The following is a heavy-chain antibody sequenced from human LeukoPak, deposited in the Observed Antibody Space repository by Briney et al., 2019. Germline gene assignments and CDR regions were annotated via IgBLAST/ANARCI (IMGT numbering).Heavy chain of an antibody. J-gene: IGHJ6*03. D-gene: IGHD3-3*01. CDR3: ARGSTYYDFWSGYYRGYYYYYMDV. Sequence: PSETLSLTCAVYGGSFSGYYWSWIRQPPGKGLEWIGEINHSGSTNYNPSLKSRVTISVDTSKNQFSPKLSSVTAADTAVYYCARGSTYYDFWSGYYRGYYYYYMDVWGKGTTVTVSS. V-gene: IGHV4-34*01. CDR2: INHSGST. CDR1: GGSFSGYY.